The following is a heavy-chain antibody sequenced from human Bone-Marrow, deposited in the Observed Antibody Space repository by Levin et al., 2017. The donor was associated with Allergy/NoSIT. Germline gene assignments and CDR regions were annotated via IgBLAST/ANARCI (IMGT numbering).Heavy chain of an antibody. CDR3: ARPRGPGD. V-gene: IGHV4-4*02. CDR2: IYHRGTT. J-gene: IGHJ4*02. Sequence: SETLSLTCTVSGASMDTSNWWSWVRRPPGKGLEWIGEIYHRGTTNYNPSLKSRVTISVDMSKNQFSLSLTSVTAADTAVYYCARPRGPGDWGQGILVTVSS. CDR1: GASMDTSNW. D-gene: IGHD7-27*01.